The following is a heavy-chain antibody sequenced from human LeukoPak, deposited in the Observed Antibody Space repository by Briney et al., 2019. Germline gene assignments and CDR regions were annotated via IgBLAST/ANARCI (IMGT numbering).Heavy chain of an antibody. Sequence: TGGSLRLSCAASGFTFSSYSMNWVRQAPGKGLEWVSSISSGNYVYYADSMKGRFTISRDNAKTSLYLQMNSLRAEDTAVYYCARNSTVVAGTFDIWGQGTMVTVSS. J-gene: IGHJ3*02. V-gene: IGHV3-21*01. CDR1: GFTFSSYS. CDR3: ARNSTVVAGTFDI. D-gene: IGHD2-15*01. CDR2: ISSGNYV.